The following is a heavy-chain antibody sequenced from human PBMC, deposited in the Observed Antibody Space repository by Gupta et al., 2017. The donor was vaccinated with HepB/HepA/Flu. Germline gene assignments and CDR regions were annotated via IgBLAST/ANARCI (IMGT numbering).Heavy chain of an antibody. V-gene: IGHV3-23*01. Sequence: EVQLLESGGGLVQPGGSLRLSCAASGFTFSSYAMSWVRQAPGKGLEWVSAISGSGGSTYYADSVKGRFTISRDNSKNTLYLQMNSLRAEDTAVYYCAKDNPPRVAVYKGSGVFDYWGQGTLVTVSS. D-gene: IGHD3-10*01. CDR2: ISGSGGST. CDR3: AKDNPPRVAVYKGSGVFDY. CDR1: GFTFSSYA. J-gene: IGHJ4*02.